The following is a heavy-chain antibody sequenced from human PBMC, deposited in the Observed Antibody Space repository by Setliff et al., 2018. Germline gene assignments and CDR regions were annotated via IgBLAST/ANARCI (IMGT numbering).Heavy chain of an antibody. V-gene: IGHV3-30-3*01. CDR2: ISYDGSNK. CDR3: ARDRYSYGYYYFDF. CDR1: GFTFNTYW. D-gene: IGHD5-18*01. J-gene: IGHJ4*02. Sequence: PGGSLRLSCAGSGFTFNTYWMTWVRQAPGKGLEWVAVISYDGSNKYYADSVKGRFTISRDNSKNTLYLQMNSLRAEDTAVYYCARDRYSYGYYYFDFWGQGTLVTVSS.